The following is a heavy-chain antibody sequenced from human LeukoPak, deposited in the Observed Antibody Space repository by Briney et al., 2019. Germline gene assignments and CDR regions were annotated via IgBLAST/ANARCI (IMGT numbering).Heavy chain of an antibody. CDR1: GFTLRICG. D-gene: IGHD6-19*01. CDR2: IRYDGSNK. Sequence: GGTLRLSCAVSGFTLRICGMHWARHPPPQGLGWVAFIRYDGSNKYYADSVKGRLPISRNNSKTTLYLQMNSLRAEDTAVYYWAKDHRAVAGPNYYYGMDVWGQGTTGTVSS. V-gene: IGHV3-30*02. CDR3: AKDHRAVAGPNYYYGMDV. J-gene: IGHJ6*02.